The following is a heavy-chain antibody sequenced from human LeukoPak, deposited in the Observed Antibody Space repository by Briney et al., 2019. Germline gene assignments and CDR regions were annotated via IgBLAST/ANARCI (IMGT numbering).Heavy chain of an antibody. CDR3: ARVGGYSSGWYDGSFDY. Sequence: GASVKVSCKASGYTFTSYYMHWVRQAPGQGLEWMGIINPSGGSTSYAQKFQGRVTMTRDMSTSTVYMELSSLRSEDTAVYYCARVGGYSSGWYDGSFDYWGQGTLVTVSS. D-gene: IGHD6-19*01. J-gene: IGHJ4*02. V-gene: IGHV1-46*01. CDR2: INPSGGST. CDR1: GYTFTSYY.